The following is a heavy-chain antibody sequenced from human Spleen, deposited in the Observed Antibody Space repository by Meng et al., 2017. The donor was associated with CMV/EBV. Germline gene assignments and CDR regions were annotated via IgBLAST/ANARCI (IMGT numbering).Heavy chain of an antibody. V-gene: IGHV1-69*13. CDR2: IIPIFSTI. CDR1: GGSFSSYA. D-gene: IGHD2-15*01. Sequence: SVKVSCKASGGSFSSYAISWVRQAPGQGLEWTGGIIPIFSTINYAQKFQGRVTITADGSTSTAYMELRSLRSEDTAVYYCARGGYCSGSSCYAVYYSYGLDVWGQGTTVTVSS. CDR3: ARGGYCSGSSCYAVYYSYGLDV. J-gene: IGHJ6*02.